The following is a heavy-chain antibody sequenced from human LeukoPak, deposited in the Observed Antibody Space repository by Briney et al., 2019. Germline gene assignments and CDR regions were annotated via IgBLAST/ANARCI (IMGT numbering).Heavy chain of an antibody. V-gene: IGHV3-21*01. J-gene: IGHJ6*03. CDR1: GFTFSSYS. CDR2: ISSSSSYI. Sequence: GGSLRLSCAASGFTFSSYSMNWVRQAPGKGLEWVSSISSSSSYIYYADSVKGRFTISRDNAKNSLYLKMTSMRAEDTAVYYCARDISNCSGGSCYFYYYHYYMEVWGKGTTVTVSS. D-gene: IGHD2-15*01. CDR3: ARDISNCSGGSCYFYYYHYYMEV.